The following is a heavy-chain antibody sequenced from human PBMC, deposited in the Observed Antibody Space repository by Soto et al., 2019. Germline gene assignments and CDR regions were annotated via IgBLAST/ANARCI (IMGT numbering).Heavy chain of an antibody. CDR3: ASSGSKDQLNYYYYYGMDV. D-gene: IGHD3-10*01. V-gene: IGHV3-73*01. Sequence: PGGSLRLSCAASGFTFSGSAMHWVRQASGKGLQWVGRIRSKANSYATAYAASVKGRFTISRDDSKNTAYLQMNSLKTEDTAVYYCASSGSKDQLNYYYYYGMDVWGQGTTVTVSS. J-gene: IGHJ6*02. CDR1: GFTFSGSA. CDR2: IRSKANSYAT.